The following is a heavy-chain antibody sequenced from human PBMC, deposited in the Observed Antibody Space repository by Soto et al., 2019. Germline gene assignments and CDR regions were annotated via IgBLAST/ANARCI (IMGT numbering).Heavy chain of an antibody. D-gene: IGHD3-3*01. Sequence: GASVKVSCKASGYTFTSYGISWVRQAPGQGLEWMGWISAYNGNTNYAQKLQGRVTMTTDTSTSTAYMELRSLRSDDTAVYYFARGIGYDFWSGYHEKYYFDYWGQGTLVTVSS. CDR2: ISAYNGNT. CDR3: ARGIGYDFWSGYHEKYYFDY. CDR1: GYTFTSYG. J-gene: IGHJ4*02. V-gene: IGHV1-18*01.